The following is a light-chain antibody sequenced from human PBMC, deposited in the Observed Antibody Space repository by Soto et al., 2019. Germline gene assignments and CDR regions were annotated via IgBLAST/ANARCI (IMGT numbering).Light chain of an antibody. CDR3: QHYNSFSKT. V-gene: IGKV1-5*01. CDR2: AAS. Sequence: DIHMTQSPSRLSASVGDRVTITCRASQSIGYWLAWYQKKPGTAPNLLIYAASTLETGVPSRFSGSGFGTEFTLTIASLQPADSASYYCQHYNSFSKTFGRGTKV. J-gene: IGKJ1*01. CDR1: QSIGYW.